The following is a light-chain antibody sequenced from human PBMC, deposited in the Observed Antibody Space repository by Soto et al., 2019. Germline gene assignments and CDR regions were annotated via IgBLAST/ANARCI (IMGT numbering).Light chain of an antibody. J-gene: IGLJ3*02. CDR3: AAWEDRLNGWV. V-gene: IGLV1-44*01. Sequence: QSVLTQPPSASGTPGQRVTISCSGSSSNIGSNTVNWYQQLPGTAPKLLIYSNNQRPSGVPDRFSGSKSGTSASLAISGRQSEEEADYYCAAWEDRLNGWVFGGGTKLTVL. CDR1: SSNIGSNT. CDR2: SNN.